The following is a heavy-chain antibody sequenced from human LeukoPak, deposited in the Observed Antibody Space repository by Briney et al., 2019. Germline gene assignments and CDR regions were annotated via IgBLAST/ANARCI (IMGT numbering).Heavy chain of an antibody. V-gene: IGHV3-49*04. J-gene: IGHJ4*02. Sequence: GRSLRLSCTASGFTFGDYAMSWVRQAPGKGLEWVGFIRSKAYGGTTEYAASVKGRFTISRDDSKSIAYLQMNSLKTEDTAVYYCTRDRAYYGSGTYVDYWGQRTLVTVSS. CDR1: GFTFGDYA. CDR3: TRDRAYYGSGTYVDY. CDR2: IRSKAYGGTT. D-gene: IGHD3-10*01.